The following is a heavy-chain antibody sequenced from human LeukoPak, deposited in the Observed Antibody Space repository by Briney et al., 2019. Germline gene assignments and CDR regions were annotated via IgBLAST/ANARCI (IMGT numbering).Heavy chain of an antibody. Sequence: GASVKVSCKASGYTFTSYYMHWVRQAPGQGLEWMGWINPNSGGTNYAQKFQGRVTMTRDTSISTAYMELSRLRSDDTAVYYCARGLEPYYYDSSGYYHWGQGTLVTVSS. D-gene: IGHD3-22*01. CDR1: GYTFTSYY. CDR2: INPNSGGT. CDR3: ARGLEPYYYDSSGYYH. V-gene: IGHV1-2*02. J-gene: IGHJ5*02.